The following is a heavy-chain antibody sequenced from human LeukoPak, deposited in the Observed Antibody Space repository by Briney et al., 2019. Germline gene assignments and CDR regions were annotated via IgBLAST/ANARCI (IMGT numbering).Heavy chain of an antibody. J-gene: IGHJ4*02. CDR2: LYNTETT. CDR1: GGSISRSSYY. CDR3: ARWRLGVVTHHFDY. Sequence: SETLSLTCSVSGGSISRSSYYWGWIRQPPGKGLEWIGSLYNTETTYYNPSLQSRVTISVDTSKNQFSLKLSSVTAADTAVYYCARWRLGVVTHHFDYWGQGTLVTVSS. V-gene: IGHV4-39*07. D-gene: IGHD4-23*01.